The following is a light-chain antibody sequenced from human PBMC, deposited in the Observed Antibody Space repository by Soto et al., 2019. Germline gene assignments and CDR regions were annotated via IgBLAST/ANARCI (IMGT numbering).Light chain of an antibody. CDR2: GNS. CDR1: SSNIGAGYD. J-gene: IGLJ2*01. V-gene: IGLV1-40*01. Sequence: QLVLTQPPSVSGAPGQRVTISCTGSSSNIGAGYDVHWYQQLPGTAPKLLIYGNSNRPSGVPDRFSGSKSGTSASLAITGLQAADEADDYCQSYDSSMSGAVFGGGTKLTVL. CDR3: QSYDSSMSGAV.